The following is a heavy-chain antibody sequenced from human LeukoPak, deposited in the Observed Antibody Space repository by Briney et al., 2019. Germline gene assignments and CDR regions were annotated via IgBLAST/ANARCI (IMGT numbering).Heavy chain of an antibody. CDR1: GFTFSSYA. V-gene: IGHV3-30*02. D-gene: IGHD1-26*01. Sequence: PGGSLRLSCAASGFTFSSYAMHWVRQAPGKGLEWVAFIRYDGSNKYYADSVKGRFTISRDNSKNTLYLQMNSLRAEDTAVYYCAKGFEWELLRGAFDIWGQGTMVTVSS. CDR2: IRYDGSNK. CDR3: AKGFEWELLRGAFDI. J-gene: IGHJ3*02.